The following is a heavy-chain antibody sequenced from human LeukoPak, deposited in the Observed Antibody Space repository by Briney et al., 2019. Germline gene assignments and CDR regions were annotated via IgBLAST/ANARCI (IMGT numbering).Heavy chain of an antibody. Sequence: SETLSLTCAVYGGSFSGYYWSWIRNPPGRGWDWIGEINHSGSTNYNPSLKSRVTISVDTSKNQFSLNLNSVTAADTAVYYCARGGAARLHFQNWGQGTLVTVSS. CDR3: ARGGAARLHFQN. D-gene: IGHD6-6*01. CDR1: GGSFSGYY. CDR2: INHSGST. J-gene: IGHJ1*01. V-gene: IGHV4-34*01.